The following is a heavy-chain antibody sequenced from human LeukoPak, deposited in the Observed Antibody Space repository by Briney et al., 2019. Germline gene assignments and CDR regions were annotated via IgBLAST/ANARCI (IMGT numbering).Heavy chain of an antibody. CDR2: INHSGST. V-gene: IGHV4-34*01. D-gene: IGHD5-24*01. J-gene: IGHJ4*02. CDR1: GGSFSGYY. CDR3: ARDGGDGYFDY. Sequence: ASETLSLTCAVYGGSFSGYYWSWIRQPPGKGLEWIGEINHSGSTNYNPSLKSRVTISVDTSKNQFSLKLSSVTAADTAVYYCARDGGDGYFDYWGQGTLVTVSS.